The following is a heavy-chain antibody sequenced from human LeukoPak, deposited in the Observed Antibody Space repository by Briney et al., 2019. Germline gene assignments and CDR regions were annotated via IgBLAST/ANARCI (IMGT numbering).Heavy chain of an antibody. D-gene: IGHD1-26*01. V-gene: IGHV3-23*01. J-gene: IGHJ4*02. Sequence: VGSLRLSCAASGFTFNSYAMSWVRQAPEKGLEWVATISGSGGGTYYADSVKGRFTISRDDSKNTLYLQMNSLSAEDTAVYYCAKDLGRYRNNYFDYWGRGTLATVSS. CDR2: ISGSGGGT. CDR1: GFTFNSYA. CDR3: AKDLGRYRNNYFDY.